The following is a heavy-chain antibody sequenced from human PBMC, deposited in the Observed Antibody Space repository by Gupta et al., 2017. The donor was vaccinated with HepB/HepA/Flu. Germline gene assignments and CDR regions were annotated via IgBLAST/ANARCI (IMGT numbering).Heavy chain of an antibody. V-gene: IGHV2-26*01. J-gene: IGHJ6*02. CDR2: IFSNDQK. Sequence: VTLKGSGPVLVKPTETLTLTCTVSGFSLSNDRMGVSWVRQSPGKAPEWLAHIFSNDQKSYNTSLKSRLSISKDTSRRQVVLIMTNMDPADTATYFCTRNRSSGWISYYYGMDVWGQGTAVTVSS. D-gene: IGHD3-22*01. CDR3: TRNRSSGWISYYYGMDV. CDR1: GFSLSNDRMG.